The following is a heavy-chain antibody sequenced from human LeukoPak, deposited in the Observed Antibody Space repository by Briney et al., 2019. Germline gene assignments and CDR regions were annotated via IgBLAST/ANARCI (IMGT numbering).Heavy chain of an antibody. Sequence: GGSLSLSCAASGFTFSDYYMSWIRQAPGNGLEWVSYISSSGSTIYYADSVKGRFTISRDNAKNSLYLQMNSLRAEDTAVYYCARDFSTGWKPSGWYRVFDYWGQGTLVTVSS. CDR2: ISSSGSTI. D-gene: IGHD6-19*01. CDR3: ARDFSTGWKPSGWYRVFDY. J-gene: IGHJ4*02. CDR1: GFTFSDYY. V-gene: IGHV3-11*01.